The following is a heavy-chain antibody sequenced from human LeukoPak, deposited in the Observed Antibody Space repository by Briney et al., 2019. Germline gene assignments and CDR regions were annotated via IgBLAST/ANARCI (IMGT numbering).Heavy chain of an antibody. CDR1: GFTSSSYA. CDR2: ISGSGGST. J-gene: IGHJ4*02. V-gene: IGHV3-23*01. Sequence: GGSLRLSCAASGFTSSSYAMSWVRQAPGKGLEWVSAISGSGGSTYYADSVKGRFTISRDNSKNTLYLQMNSLRAEDTAVYYCAKGRSVVSGFDYWGQGTLVTVSS. D-gene: IGHD3-22*01. CDR3: AKGRSVVSGFDY.